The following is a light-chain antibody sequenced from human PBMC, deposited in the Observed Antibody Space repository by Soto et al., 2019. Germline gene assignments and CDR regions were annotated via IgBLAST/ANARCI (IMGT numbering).Light chain of an antibody. V-gene: IGLV2-14*01. CDR2: DVY. Sequence: ALTQPASVSGSPGQSITISCTGTSSDVGGFNYVSWYQQHPGKAPKLLIFDVYSRPSGISNRFSGSKSGNTASLTTSGLQAEDEADYYCSSYTTSSSYVFGAGTKVTVL. J-gene: IGLJ1*01. CDR1: SSDVGGFNY. CDR3: SSYTTSSSYV.